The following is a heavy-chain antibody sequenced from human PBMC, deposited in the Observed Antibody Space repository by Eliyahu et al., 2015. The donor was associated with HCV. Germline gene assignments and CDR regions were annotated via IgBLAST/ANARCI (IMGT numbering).Heavy chain of an antibody. J-gene: IGHJ4*02. CDR1: XFTFSSYW. CDR2: IDNDGSGA. D-gene: IGHD2-2*01. CDR3: ARGGYQHAFDL. Sequence: DGKLVEPGGHLVQPGGSLRLSCAASXFTFSSYWMHWVRQAPGKGLGWVSRIDNDGSGAIYADSVKGRFTISRDNAKTTLYLQMNSLTAEDTAVYYCARGGYQHAFDLWGQGTLVTVSS. V-gene: IGHV3-74*01.